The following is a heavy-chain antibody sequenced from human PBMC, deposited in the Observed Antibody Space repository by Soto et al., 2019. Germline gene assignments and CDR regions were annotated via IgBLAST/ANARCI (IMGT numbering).Heavy chain of an antibody. J-gene: IGHJ4*02. CDR2: IHTATGNT. V-gene: IGHV1-3*04. Sequence: QVQLVQSGAEVKKPGTSVKVSCTASGYTFARYALHWVRQAPGQRLEWMGWIHTATGNTINSEKFQGSVSITRYTAANTADMELSSMRSEDTAVYYCARDENYWGRGALVTVSS. CDR1: GYTFARYA. CDR3: ARDENY.